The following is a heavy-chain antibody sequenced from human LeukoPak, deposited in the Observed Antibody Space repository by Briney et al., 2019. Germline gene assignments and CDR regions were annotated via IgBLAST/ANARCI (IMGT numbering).Heavy chain of an antibody. D-gene: IGHD3-10*01. V-gene: IGHV1-69*06. J-gene: IGHJ6*03. CDR1: GGTFSSYA. Sequence: SVKVSCKASGGTFSSYAISWVRQAPGQGLEWMGGIIPIFGTANYAQKFQGRVTITADKSTSTAYMELSSLRSEDTAVYYCARAAVLLWFGERGDNYYYMDVWGKGTTVTVSS. CDR2: IIPIFGTA. CDR3: ARAAVLLWFGERGDNYYYMDV.